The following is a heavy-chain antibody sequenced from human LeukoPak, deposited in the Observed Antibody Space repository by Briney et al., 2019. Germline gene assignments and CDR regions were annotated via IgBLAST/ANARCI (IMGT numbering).Heavy chain of an antibody. CDR3: ARGVAIVVVPAAPYYFDY. D-gene: IGHD2-2*03. CDR2: VNHSGST. Sequence: PSETLSLTCAVYGGSFSGYYWSWIRQPPGKGLEWIGEVNHSGSTNYNPSLKSRVTISVDTSKNQFSLKLSSVTAADTAVYYCARGVAIVVVPAAPYYFDYWGQGTLVTVSS. V-gene: IGHV4-34*01. CDR1: GGSFSGYY. J-gene: IGHJ4*02.